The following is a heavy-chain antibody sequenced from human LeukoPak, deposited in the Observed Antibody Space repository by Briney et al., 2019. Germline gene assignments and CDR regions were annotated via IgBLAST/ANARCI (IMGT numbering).Heavy chain of an antibody. J-gene: IGHJ4*02. CDR3: ASGTYDSSGYYPPFDY. D-gene: IGHD3-22*01. CDR1: GESFSGYY. CDR2: INHSGST. Sequence: SETLSLTCAVYGESFSGYYWSWIRQPPGKGLEWIGEINHSGSTNYNPSLKSRVTISVDTSKNQFSLKLSSVTAADTAVYYCASGTYDSSGYYPPFDYWGQGTLVTVSS. V-gene: IGHV4-34*01.